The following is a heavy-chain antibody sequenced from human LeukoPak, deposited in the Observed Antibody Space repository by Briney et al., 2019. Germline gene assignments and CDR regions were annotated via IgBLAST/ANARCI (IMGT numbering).Heavy chain of an antibody. D-gene: IGHD6-13*01. CDR1: GYTFSYYW. J-gene: IGHJ4*02. CDR2: IYPGDSDT. CDR3: ARSSSSWSFDY. V-gene: IGHV5-51*01. Sequence: GESLKISCKGSGYTFSYYWIGWVRQMPGKGLEWMGIIYPGDSDTRYSPSFQGQVTISADKSISTAYLQWSSLKASDTAMYYCARSSSSWSFDYWGQGTLVTVSS.